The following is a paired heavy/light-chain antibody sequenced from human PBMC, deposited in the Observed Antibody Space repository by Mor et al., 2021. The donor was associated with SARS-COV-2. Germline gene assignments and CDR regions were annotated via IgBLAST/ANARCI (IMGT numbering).Light chain of an antibody. V-gene: IGLV3-19*01. CDR3: NSRDSSGNHYV. Sequence: SSELTQDPAVSVALGQTVRITCQGDSLRSYYASWYHQKPGQAPVLVIYGKNNRPSGIPDRFSGSSSGNTASLTITGAQAEDEADYYCNSRDSSGNHYVFGTGTKVTVL. CDR1: SLRSYY. J-gene: IGLJ1*01. CDR2: GKN.
Heavy chain of an antibody. CDR2: ISYDGSNK. D-gene: IGHD3-3*01. CDR3: ARDFKTYDFWSGWDAFDI. Sequence: QVQLVESGGGVVQPGRSLRLSCAASGFTFSTYAMHWVRQAPGKGLEWVAVISYDGSNKYYADSVKGRFTISRDNSKNTLYLQMNSLRAEDTAVYYCARDFKTYDFWSGWDAFDIWGQGTMVTVSS. V-gene: IGHV3-30-3*01. CDR1: GFTFSTYA. J-gene: IGHJ3*02.